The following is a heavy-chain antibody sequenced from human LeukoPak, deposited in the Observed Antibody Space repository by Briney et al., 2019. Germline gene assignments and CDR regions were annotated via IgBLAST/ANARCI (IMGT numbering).Heavy chain of an antibody. CDR2: IKQDGSEK. CDR1: GFSFSDYW. D-gene: IGHD1-7*01. Sequence: PGGSLRLSCAASGFSFSDYWMTWVRQAPGKGLECVAHIKQDGSEKYYVDSIKGRFTISRDNAKNLVYLQMNSLRAEDTAVYYCARGWNYAFRFDYWGQGTLVTVSS. CDR3: ARGWNYAFRFDY. V-gene: IGHV3-7*01. J-gene: IGHJ4*02.